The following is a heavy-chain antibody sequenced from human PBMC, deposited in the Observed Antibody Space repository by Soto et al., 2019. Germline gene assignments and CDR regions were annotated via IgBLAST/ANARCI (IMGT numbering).Heavy chain of an antibody. D-gene: IGHD1-1*01. CDR2: IIPIFGTT. CDR3: AREDPTLFFDY. J-gene: IGHJ4*02. CDR1: GGTFGTYG. V-gene: IGHV1-69*01. Sequence: QVQLVQSGAEVKKPGSSVKVSCKASGGTFGTYGISWVRQAPGQGLEWMGGIIPIFGTTNYAQKFQGRVTITADEATTTAYMELRCLRSEDTAVYYCAREDPTLFFDYWGQGTLVTVSS.